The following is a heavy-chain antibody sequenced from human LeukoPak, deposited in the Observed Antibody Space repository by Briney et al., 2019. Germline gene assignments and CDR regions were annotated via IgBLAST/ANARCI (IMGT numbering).Heavy chain of an antibody. J-gene: IGHJ3*02. CDR2: IYPSYSDT. V-gene: IGHV5-51*01. CDR3: GRPPTTGTIDAFDI. D-gene: IGHD1-1*01. Sequence: GESLKISCKGSGYSFTSYWIAWVRQMPGKGLEWMGIIYPSYSDTRYSPSFQGQVTISADKSIPTAYLQWSSLKASDTAMYYCGRPPTTGTIDAFDIWGQGTMVTVSS. CDR1: GYSFTSYW.